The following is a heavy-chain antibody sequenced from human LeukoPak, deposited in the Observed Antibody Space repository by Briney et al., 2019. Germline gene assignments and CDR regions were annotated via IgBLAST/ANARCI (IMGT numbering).Heavy chain of an antibody. D-gene: IGHD2-2*01. CDR2: MNPNSGNT. CDR3: ARGPVVVPAYPYLPDYYYYGMDV. V-gene: IGHV1-8*01. Sequence: GASVKVSCKASGYTFTSYDINWVRQATGQGLEWMGWMNPNSGNTGYAQKFQGRVTMTRNTSISTAYMELSSLRSEDTAVYYCARGPVVVPAYPYLPDYYYYGMDVWGQGTTVTVSS. CDR1: GYTFTSYD. J-gene: IGHJ6*02.